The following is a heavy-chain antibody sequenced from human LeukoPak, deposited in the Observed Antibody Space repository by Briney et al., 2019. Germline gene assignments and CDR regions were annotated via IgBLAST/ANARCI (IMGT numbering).Heavy chain of an antibody. D-gene: IGHD3-10*01. CDR3: AILRDY. CDR1: GFIFSTYW. V-gene: IGHV3-7*05. J-gene: IGHJ4*02. CDR2: IKQDGSEK. Sequence: GGSLRLPCAASGFIFSTYWVNWVRQAPGKGLEWVAKIKQDGSEKYYVDSVKGRFTISRGNANNSIYLQMNSLRADDTAVYYCAILRDYWGQGILVTVSS.